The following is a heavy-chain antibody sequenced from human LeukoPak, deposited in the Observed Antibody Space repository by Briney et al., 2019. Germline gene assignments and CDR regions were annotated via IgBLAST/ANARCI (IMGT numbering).Heavy chain of an antibody. V-gene: IGHV4-30-2*01. D-gene: IGHD2-2*01. CDR2: IYHSGST. J-gene: IGHJ5*02. CDR3: ARSIVVVPAAMRYWLDP. CDR1: GGSISSGGYS. Sequence: ASETLSLTCAVSGGSISSGGYSWSWIRQPPGKGLEWIGYIYHSGSTYYNPSLKSRVTISVDRSKNQFPLKLSSVTAADTAVYYCARSIVVVPAAMRYWLDPWGQGTLVTVSS.